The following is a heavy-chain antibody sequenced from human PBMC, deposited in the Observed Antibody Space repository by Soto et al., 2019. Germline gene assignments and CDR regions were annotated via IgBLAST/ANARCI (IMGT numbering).Heavy chain of an antibody. CDR3: SRNTSGRQGSTPDI. D-gene: IGHD6-19*01. V-gene: IGHV3-23*01. Sequence: EEQLLESGGGLVQPGGSLRLSCAASGSTFSSSAMTWVRQAPGKGLEWVSAISGSGSVTYYTSSVRGRFTISRDNSRNTLYLQMNNLRAEDTAVYYCSRNTSGRQGSTPDIWGQGTMVTVSS. CDR2: ISGSGSVT. CDR1: GSTFSSSA. J-gene: IGHJ3*02.